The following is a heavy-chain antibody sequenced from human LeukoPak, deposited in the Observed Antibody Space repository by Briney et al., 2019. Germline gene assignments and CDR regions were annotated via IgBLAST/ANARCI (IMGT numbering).Heavy chain of an antibody. D-gene: IGHD2-8*01. CDR2: ISSSGSTI. CDR3: ARVLYCTNGVCYMEHYYYYGMDV. J-gene: IGHJ6*02. Sequence: PGGSLRLSCAASGFTFSSYEMNWIRQAPGKGLEWVSYISSSGSTIYYADSVKGRFTISRDNAKNSLYLQMNSLRAEDTAVYYCARVLYCTNGVCYMEHYYYYGMDVWGQGTTVTVS. V-gene: IGHV3-48*03. CDR1: GFTFSSYE.